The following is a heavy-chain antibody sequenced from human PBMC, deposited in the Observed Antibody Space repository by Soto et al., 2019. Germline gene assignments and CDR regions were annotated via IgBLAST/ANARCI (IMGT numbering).Heavy chain of an antibody. D-gene: IGHD2-21*02. Sequence: SVKVSCKASGVTFSSYAISWVRPAPGQGLEWMGGLILIFDTANYAQKFQGRVTITADESTSTAYMELSSLRSDDTAVYYCARGIRSCGGDCYFLFDYWGQGTLVTVSS. CDR1: GVTFSSYA. V-gene: IGHV1-69*13. J-gene: IGHJ4*02. CDR2: LILIFDTA. CDR3: ARGIRSCGGDCYFLFDY.